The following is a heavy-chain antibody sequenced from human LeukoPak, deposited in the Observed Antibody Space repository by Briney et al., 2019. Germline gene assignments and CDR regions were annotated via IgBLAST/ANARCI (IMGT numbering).Heavy chain of an antibody. V-gene: IGHV4-61*01. J-gene: IGHJ2*01. CDR1: GGSVSSDSDY. Sequence: SETLSLTYTVSGGSVSSDSDYWSWIRQPPGKGLEWVGYIYNSRSTNYNPSLKSRVTISIDTSNNQFSLKLTSVTAADTAVYYCARGRNYDPKIDFWGRGTLVSVSS. CDR2: IYNSRST. CDR3: ARGRNYDPKIDF. D-gene: IGHD1-7*01.